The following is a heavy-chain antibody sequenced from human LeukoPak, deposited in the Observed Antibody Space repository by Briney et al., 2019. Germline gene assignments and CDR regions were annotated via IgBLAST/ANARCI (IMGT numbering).Heavy chain of an antibody. CDR1: GFTFDDYG. CDR3: AASSSYYYAS. D-gene: IGHD6-13*01. V-gene: IGHV3-20*04. CDR2: INWHGGTT. Sequence: GGSLRLSCAASGFTFDDYGMSWVRQGPGKGLEWVSGINWHGGTTGYADSVKGRFTISRDNSKNTLYLQMNSLRPEDTAVYFCAASSSYYYASWGQGTLVTVSS. J-gene: IGHJ4*02.